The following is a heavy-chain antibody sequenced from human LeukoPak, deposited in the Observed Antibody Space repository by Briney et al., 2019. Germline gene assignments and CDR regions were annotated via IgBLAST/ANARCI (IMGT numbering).Heavy chain of an antibody. CDR3: TRDPGFYYMDV. V-gene: IGHV3-23*01. J-gene: IGHJ6*03. CDR2: ISGSGGST. Sequence: PGGSLRLSCAASGFTFSSYAMSWVRQAPGKGLEWVSAISGSGGSTYYADSVKGRFTISRDNAKNTLYLQMNILRAEDTAVYSCTRDPGFYYMDVWGKGTTVTVSS. CDR1: GFTFSSYA.